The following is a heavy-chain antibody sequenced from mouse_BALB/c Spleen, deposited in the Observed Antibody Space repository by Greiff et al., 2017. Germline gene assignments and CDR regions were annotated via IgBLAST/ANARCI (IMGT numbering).Heavy chain of an antibody. CDR2: IDPSDSET. J-gene: IGHJ4*01. CDR3: ARVSYGSKAMDY. D-gene: IGHD1-1*01. Sequence: QGQLQQPGAELVKPGAPVKLSCKASGYTFTSYWMNWVKQRPGRGLEWIGRIDPSDSETHYNQKFKDKATLTVDKSSSTAYIQLSSLTSEDSAVYYCARVSYGSKAMDYWGQGTSVTVSS. V-gene: IGHV1-69*02. CDR1: GYTFTSYW.